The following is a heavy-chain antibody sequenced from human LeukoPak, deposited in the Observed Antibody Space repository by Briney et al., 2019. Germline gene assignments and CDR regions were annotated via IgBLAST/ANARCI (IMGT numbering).Heavy chain of an antibody. Sequence: SVKVSCKASGGTFSTYEISWVRQAPGQGLEWMGGIIPISGTANYAQEFQGRVTITADESTSTAYMELSSLRSEDTAVYYCARRPGSFWDYWFDPWGQGTLVTVSS. CDR2: IIPISGTA. J-gene: IGHJ5*02. CDR3: ARRPGSFWDYWFDP. CDR1: GGTFSTYE. D-gene: IGHD3-3*01. V-gene: IGHV1-69*13.